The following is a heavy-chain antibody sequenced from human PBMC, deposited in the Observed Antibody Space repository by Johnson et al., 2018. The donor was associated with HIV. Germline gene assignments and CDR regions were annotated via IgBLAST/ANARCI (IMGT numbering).Heavy chain of an antibody. V-gene: IGHV3-66*01. Sequence: VQLVESGGGLVQPGGSLRLSCAASGFTVSSNYMNWVRQAPGKGLEWVSIIYSGDTTYYAGSVKGRFTISRDNSKNTLYLQMNSLRVDDTAIYYCARAYTYGAFDIWGQGTMVTVSS. CDR1: GFTVSSNY. CDR2: IYSGDTT. D-gene: IGHD5-18*01. J-gene: IGHJ3*02. CDR3: ARAYTYGAFDI.